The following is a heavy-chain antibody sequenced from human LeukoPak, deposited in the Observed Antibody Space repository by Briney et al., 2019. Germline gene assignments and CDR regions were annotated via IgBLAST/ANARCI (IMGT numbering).Heavy chain of an antibody. CDR1: GGSISSNRW. Sequence: PSGTLSLSCAVSGGSISSNRWWSWVRQPPGKGLEWIGEIYHSGSTNYNPSLKSRVTISVDKSKNQFSLELTSVTAADTAVYYCARYGWGSYIDYWGQGTLVTVSS. J-gene: IGHJ4*02. CDR2: IYHSGST. CDR3: ARYGWGSYIDY. D-gene: IGHD3-10*01. V-gene: IGHV4-4*02.